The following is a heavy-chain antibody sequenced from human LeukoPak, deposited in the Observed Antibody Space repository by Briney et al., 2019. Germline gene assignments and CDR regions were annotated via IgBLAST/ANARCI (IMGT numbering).Heavy chain of an antibody. CDR2: SDPSGSYT. Sequence: GESLKISCKGSGYSFTSYWISWVRQMPGKGLEWMGRSDPSGSYTNYSPSFQGHVTISADKSISTAYLQWSSLKASDTAMYYCARQGYDISTSYYYYGMDVWGKGTTVTVSS. CDR3: ARQGYDISTSYYYYGMDV. J-gene: IGHJ6*04. V-gene: IGHV5-10-1*01. CDR1: GYSFTSYW. D-gene: IGHD3-9*01.